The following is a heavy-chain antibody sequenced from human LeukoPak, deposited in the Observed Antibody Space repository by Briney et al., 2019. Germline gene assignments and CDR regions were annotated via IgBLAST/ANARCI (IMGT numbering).Heavy chain of an antibody. CDR2: INPSGGST. D-gene: IGHD5-24*01. CDR1: GYTFTSYY. V-gene: IGHV1-46*01. J-gene: IGHJ4*02. Sequence: GASVKVYCKASGYTFTSYYMHWVGQAPGQGLEWMGIINPSGGSTSYAQKFQGRVTMTRDTSTSTVYMELSSLRSEDTAVYYCARDEILVEMATRTFDYWGQGTLVTVSS. CDR3: ARDEILVEMATRTFDY.